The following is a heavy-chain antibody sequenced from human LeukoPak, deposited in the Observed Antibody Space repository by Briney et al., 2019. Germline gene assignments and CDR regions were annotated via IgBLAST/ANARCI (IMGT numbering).Heavy chain of an antibody. V-gene: IGHV3-21*01. D-gene: IGHD1-26*01. J-gene: IGHJ6*03. CDR1: GFTFSSYT. CDR3: ARDPYSGNYGNYYYYYMDV. CDR2: ITSSGAYI. Sequence: GGSLRLSCAASGFTFSSYTMNWVRQAPGKALEWVSSITSSGAYIFYADSVRGRFTISRDNAKDSLYLQMNSLGPEDTAVYYCARDPYSGNYGNYYYYYMDVWGKGTTVTISS.